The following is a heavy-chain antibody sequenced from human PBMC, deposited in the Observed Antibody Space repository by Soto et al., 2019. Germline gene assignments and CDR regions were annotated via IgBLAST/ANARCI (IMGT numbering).Heavy chain of an antibody. Sequence: EVQLVESGGDLVQPGGSLRLSCAASGFTFSSYWMSWVRQVPGKGLEWVANIKQDESEKYYVDSVKGRITISRDNAKNSLCVQMNSLSAEDNADYDCARSRDAIPADNWGQGTLVTVSS. D-gene: IGHD2-8*01. CDR2: IKQDESEK. CDR1: GFTFSSYW. V-gene: IGHV3-7*05. J-gene: IGHJ4*02. CDR3: ARSRDAIPADN.